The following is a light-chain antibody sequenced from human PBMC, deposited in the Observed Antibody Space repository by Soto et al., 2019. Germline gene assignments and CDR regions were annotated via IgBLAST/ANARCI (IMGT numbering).Light chain of an antibody. CDR3: QQRSNWPPGT. J-gene: IGKJ3*01. Sequence: EIVLTQSPATLSLSPGERATLSCRASQSVSSYLAWYQQKPSQAPRLLISDASNRATGVPARFSGSGSGTDFTLTISSLEPEDFAVYYCQQRSNWPPGTFGPGTKVDIK. CDR1: QSVSSY. V-gene: IGKV3-11*01. CDR2: DAS.